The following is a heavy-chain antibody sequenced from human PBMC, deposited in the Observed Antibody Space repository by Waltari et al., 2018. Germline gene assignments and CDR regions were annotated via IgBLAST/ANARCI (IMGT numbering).Heavy chain of an antibody. CDR1: GFTFSPYW. CDR3: ARGLSIRAMTMVVTIDY. CDR2: IKQDGSEK. J-gene: IGHJ4*02. V-gene: IGHV3-7*01. Sequence: EVQLVESGGGLVQPGVSLSLSCAAPGFTFSPYWMSWVRQAPGKGLEWVASIKQDGSEKYYVDSVKGRFTISRDNAKNSLYLQMSSLRDEDTAVYYCARGLSIRAMTMVVTIDYWGQGTLVTVSS. D-gene: IGHD4-17*01.